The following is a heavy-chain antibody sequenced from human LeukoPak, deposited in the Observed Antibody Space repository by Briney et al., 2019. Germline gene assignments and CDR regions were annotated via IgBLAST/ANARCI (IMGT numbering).Heavy chain of an antibody. J-gene: IGHJ4*02. Sequence: SETLSLTCTVSGGSISSSSYYWGWIRQPPGKGLEWIGSIYYSGSTYYNPSLKSRVTISVDTSKNQFSLKLSSVTAADTAVYYCARDGRGYCSSTSCYYFDYWGQGTQVTVSS. CDR1: GGSISSSSYY. CDR3: ARDGRGYCSSTSCYYFDY. D-gene: IGHD2-2*01. V-gene: IGHV4-39*07. CDR2: IYYSGST.